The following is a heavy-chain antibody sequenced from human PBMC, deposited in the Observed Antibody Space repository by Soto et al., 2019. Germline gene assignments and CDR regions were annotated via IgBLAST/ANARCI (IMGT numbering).Heavy chain of an antibody. CDR2: INHSGST. D-gene: IGHD4-17*01. CDR1: GGSFSGYY. V-gene: IGHV4-34*01. Sequence: QVQLQQWGAGLLKPSETLSLTCAVYGGSFSGYYWSWIRQPPGKGLEWIGEINHSGSTNYNPSLKSRVTISVDPSKNQFSLKLSSVTAADPAVYYCARGRYGASGGYWGQGTLVTVSS. CDR3: ARGRYGASGGY. J-gene: IGHJ4*02.